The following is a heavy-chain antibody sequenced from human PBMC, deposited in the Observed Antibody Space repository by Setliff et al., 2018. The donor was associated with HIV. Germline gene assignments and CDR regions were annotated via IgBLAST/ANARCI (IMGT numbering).Heavy chain of an antibody. CDR1: GGSISSSNYW. Sequence: PSETLSLTCTVSGGSISSSNYWWAWIRQPPGKGLEWVGSIHYDGNTYYNPSLKSRLTMSVDTSKNQFYLNLSSVTAADTAVYYCTRQRGSGRWAFVYWGQGTLVTVSS. V-gene: IGHV4-39*01. CDR2: IHYDGNT. J-gene: IGHJ4*02. CDR3: TRQRGSGRWAFVY. D-gene: IGHD3-16*01.